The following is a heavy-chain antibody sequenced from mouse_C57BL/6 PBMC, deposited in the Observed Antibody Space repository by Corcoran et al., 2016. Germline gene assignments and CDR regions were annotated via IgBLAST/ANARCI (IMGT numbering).Heavy chain of an antibody. CDR1: GYTFTDYY. D-gene: IGHD2-1*01. V-gene: IGHV1-26*01. CDR2: INPNNGGT. CDR3: ARNYYGPYYVMDY. J-gene: IGHJ4*01. Sequence: EVQLQQSGPELVKPGASVKISCKASGYTFTDYYMNWVKQSHGKSLEWIGDINPNNGGTSYNQKFKGKATLTVDKSSSTAYMELRSLTSEDSAVYYCARNYYGPYYVMDYWGQGTSVTVSS.